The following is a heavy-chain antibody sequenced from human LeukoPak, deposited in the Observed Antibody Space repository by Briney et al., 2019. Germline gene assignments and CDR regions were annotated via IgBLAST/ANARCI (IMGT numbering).Heavy chain of an antibody. D-gene: IGHD3-16*02. Sequence: SETLSLTCTVSGGSISSYYWSWIRQLPGKGLEWIGYIYYSGSTNYNPSLKSRVTISVDTSKNQFSLKLSSVTAADTAVYYCARERLGELSDAFDIWGQGTMVTVSS. J-gene: IGHJ3*02. CDR3: ARERLGELSDAFDI. CDR1: GGSISSYY. CDR2: IYYSGST. V-gene: IGHV4-59*01.